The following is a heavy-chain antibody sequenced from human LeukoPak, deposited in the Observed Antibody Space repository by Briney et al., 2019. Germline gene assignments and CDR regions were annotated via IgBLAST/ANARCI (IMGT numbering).Heavy chain of an antibody. D-gene: IGHD6-13*01. J-gene: IGHJ6*02. CDR2: IKEDGSVR. V-gene: IGHV3-7*01. CDR1: AFIFSGHW. Sequence: GGSLRLSCEGSAFIFSGHWMNWVRQTPGKGLEWVASIKEDGSVRQYVDSVKGRFTISRDNSKNTLYLQMNSLRAEDTAVYYCARESSSSPGNYYGMDVWGQGTTVTVSS. CDR3: ARESSSSPGNYYGMDV.